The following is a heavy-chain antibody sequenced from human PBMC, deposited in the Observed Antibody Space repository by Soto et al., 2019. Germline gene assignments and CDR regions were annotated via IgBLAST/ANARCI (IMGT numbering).Heavy chain of an antibody. CDR2: MNPNSGNT. V-gene: IGHV1-8*01. J-gene: IGHJ5*01. CDR3: ARGLIVAGVRHFDS. CDR1: GYTFNTYD. Sequence: QVQLVQSGAEVKKPGASVRVSCEASGYTFNTYDINWVRQTTGQGLEWMGWMNPNSGNTGYVQKFQGGVTMTRDTSISTAYMELSSLTSDDTAVYYCARGLIVAGVRHFDSWGQGTLVTVSA. D-gene: IGHD5-12*01.